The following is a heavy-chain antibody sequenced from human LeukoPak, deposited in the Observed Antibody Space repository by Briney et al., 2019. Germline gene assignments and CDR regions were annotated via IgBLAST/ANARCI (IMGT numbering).Heavy chain of an antibody. V-gene: IGHV3-48*02. CDR2: ISTGSSAI. CDR3: ARGVNSFGGIIAHLDY. J-gene: IGHJ4*02. D-gene: IGHD3-16*02. Sequence: GGSLRVSCAASGFTLNNYNMNWVRQAPGKGPEWVAYISTGSSAIYYAASVKGRFTISRDNAKNSLYLQMSGLRDEDTAVYYCARGVNSFGGIIAHLDYWGQGTLVTVSS. CDR1: GFTLNNYN.